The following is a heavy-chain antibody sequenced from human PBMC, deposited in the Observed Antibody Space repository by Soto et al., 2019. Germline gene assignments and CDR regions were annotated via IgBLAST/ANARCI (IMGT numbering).Heavy chain of an antibody. CDR1: GYTFTGYY. V-gene: IGHV1-2*04. CDR3: ARSGNPSAAGLSIDV. J-gene: IGHJ6*02. Sequence: ASVKVSCKASGYTFTGYYMHWVRQAPGQGLEWMGWINPNSGGTNYAQKFQGWVTMTRDTSISTAYMELSRLRSDDTAVYYCARSGNPSAAGLSIDVWGQGTTVTVSS. D-gene: IGHD6-13*01. CDR2: INPNSGGT.